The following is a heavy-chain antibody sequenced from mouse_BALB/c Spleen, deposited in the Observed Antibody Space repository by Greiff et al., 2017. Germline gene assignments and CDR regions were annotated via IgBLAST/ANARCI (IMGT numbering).Heavy chain of an antibody. V-gene: IGHV1S81*02. Sequence: VQLQQSGPELVKPGASVKVSCKASGYAFTSYNMYWVKQSHGKSLEWIGEINPSNGRTNYNEKFKSKATLTVDKSSSTAYMQLSSLTSEDSAVYYCARGDYDFAWFAYWGQGTLVTVSA. J-gene: IGHJ3*01. CDR3: ARGDYDFAWFAY. CDR2: INPSNGRT. CDR1: GYAFTSYN. D-gene: IGHD2-4*01.